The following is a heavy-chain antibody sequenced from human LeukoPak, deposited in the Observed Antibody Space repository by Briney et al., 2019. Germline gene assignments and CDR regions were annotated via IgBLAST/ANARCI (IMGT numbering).Heavy chain of an antibody. V-gene: IGHV4-59*01. Sequence: SETLSLTCTFSGGSISSYYWSWIRQPPGKGLEWIGYIYYSGSTNYNPSLKSRVTISVDTSKNQFSLKLSSVTAADTAVYYCMVRGIGHAFDIWGQGTMVTVSS. CDR2: IYYSGST. D-gene: IGHD3-10*01. CDR3: MVRGIGHAFDI. CDR1: GGSISSYY. J-gene: IGHJ3*02.